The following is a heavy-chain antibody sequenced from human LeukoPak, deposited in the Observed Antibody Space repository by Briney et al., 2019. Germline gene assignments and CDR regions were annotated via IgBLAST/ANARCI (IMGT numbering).Heavy chain of an antibody. CDR2: ILSDGSKE. CDR3: TRDLMDYDLSTGLHHYYMDV. Sequence: PGGSLRLSCAASGFIFSSYGMHWVRQAPGKGLEWVAVILSDGSKEFYTDSVKGRFTISRDNAKNTLYLQMNTLRVEDTAVYYCTRDLMDYDLSTGLHHYYMDVWGQGTTVTVSS. V-gene: IGHV3-33*01. J-gene: IGHJ6*02. CDR1: GFIFSSYG. D-gene: IGHD3-9*01.